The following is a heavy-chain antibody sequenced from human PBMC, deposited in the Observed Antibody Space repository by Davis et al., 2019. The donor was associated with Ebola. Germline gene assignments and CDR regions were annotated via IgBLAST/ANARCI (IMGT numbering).Heavy chain of an antibody. CDR3: ARGTGGNSYY. J-gene: IGHJ4*02. CDR1: GGSVSSGSYY. CDR2: IYYSGST. D-gene: IGHD4-23*01. V-gene: IGHV4-61*01. Sequence: SETLSLTCTVSGGSVSSGSYYWSWIRQPPEKGLEWVGYIYYSGSTKYNPSLKSRVTISVDTSKNQFSLKLSSVTAADTAVYYCARGTGGNSYYWGQGTLVTVSS.